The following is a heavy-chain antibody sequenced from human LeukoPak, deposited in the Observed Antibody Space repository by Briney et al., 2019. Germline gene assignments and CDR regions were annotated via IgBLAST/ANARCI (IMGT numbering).Heavy chain of an antibody. J-gene: IGHJ6*03. CDR3: ARGLRFLEWYASSYMDV. V-gene: IGHV3-53*01. D-gene: IGHD3-3*01. Sequence: GESLKISCAASGFTVSSNYMSWVRQAPGKGLEWVSVIYSGGSTYYADSVKGRFTISRDNSKNTLYLQMNSLRAEDTAVYYCARGLRFLEWYASSYMDVWGKGTTVTVSS. CDR1: GFTVSSNY. CDR2: IYSGGST.